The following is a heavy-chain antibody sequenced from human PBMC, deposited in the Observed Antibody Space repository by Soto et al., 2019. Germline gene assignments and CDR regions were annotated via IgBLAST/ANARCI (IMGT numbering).Heavy chain of an antibody. CDR3: ARSPGIQLWLNDYYYAMDV. J-gene: IGHJ6*04. Sequence: SETLSLTCTVSGGSISSYYWSWIRQPPGKGLEWIGYIHYSGSTNYNPSLKSRVTISVDTSKNQFSLKLSSVTAADTAVYYCARSPGIQLWLNDYYYAMDVCDKGTTGTVSS. CDR1: GGSISSYY. V-gene: IGHV4-59*01. CDR2: IHYSGST. D-gene: IGHD5-18*01.